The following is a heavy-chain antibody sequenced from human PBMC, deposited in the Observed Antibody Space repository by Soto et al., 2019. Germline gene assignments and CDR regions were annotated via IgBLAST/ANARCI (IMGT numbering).Heavy chain of an antibody. CDR2: IYYSGST. J-gene: IGHJ2*01. Sequence: GYYWTCARQPSKKRLEWIGYIYYSGSTNYNPSLKSRVTISVDTSKNQFSLKLSSVTAADTAVYYCDGDHRDLHSFPTRRSSDL. CDR1: GYY. D-gene: IGHD1-1*01. V-gene: IGHV4-61*08. CDR3: DGDHRDLHSFPTRRSSDL.